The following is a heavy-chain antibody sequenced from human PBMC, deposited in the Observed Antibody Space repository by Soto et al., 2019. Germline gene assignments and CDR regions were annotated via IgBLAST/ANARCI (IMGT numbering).Heavy chain of an antibody. J-gene: IGHJ6*02. Sequence: GVPKSHSCASAGGHFRGYRMNWIRPDPGKGLEWVSHISSSGSTKYYADSVKGRFTISRDNAKSSMYLQMNSLGAEITAVYYCARGGPYYYYGMYVWGQRDTVIVS. CDR1: GGHFRGYR. V-gene: IGHV3-48*03. D-gene: IGHD1-26*01. CDR3: ARGGPYYYYGMYV. CDR2: ISSSGSTK.